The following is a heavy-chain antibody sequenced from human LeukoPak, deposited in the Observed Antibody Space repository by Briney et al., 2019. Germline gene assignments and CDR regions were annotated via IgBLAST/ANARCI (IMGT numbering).Heavy chain of an antibody. D-gene: IGHD2-2*01. Sequence: GASVKVSCKASGGTFSSYAISWVRQAPGQGLEWMGGIIPIFGTANYAQKFQGRVTMTTDTSTSTAYMELRSLRSDDTAVYYCARARGYCSSTSCIDAFDIWGQGTMVTVSS. CDR1: GGTFSSYA. CDR3: ARARGYCSSTSCIDAFDI. V-gene: IGHV1-69*05. J-gene: IGHJ3*02. CDR2: IIPIFGTA.